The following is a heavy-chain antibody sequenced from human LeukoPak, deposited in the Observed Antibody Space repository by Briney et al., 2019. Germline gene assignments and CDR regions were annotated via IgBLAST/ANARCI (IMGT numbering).Heavy chain of an antibody. CDR3: ARGRSGEDAFDI. Sequence: GGSLGLSCAASGFTFSSYDMHWVHQATGKGLEWVSAIGTAGDTYYPGSVKGRFTISRENAKNSLYLQMNSLRAEDTAVYYCARGRSGEDAFDIWGQGTMVTVSS. CDR1: GFTFSSYD. V-gene: IGHV3-13*01. D-gene: IGHD4-17*01. CDR2: IGTAGDT. J-gene: IGHJ3*02.